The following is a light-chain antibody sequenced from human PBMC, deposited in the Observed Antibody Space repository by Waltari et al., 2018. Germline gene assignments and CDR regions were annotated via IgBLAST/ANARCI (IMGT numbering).Light chain of an antibody. CDR2: EVT. J-gene: IGLJ2*01. V-gene: IGLV2-14*02. Sequence: QSGLTQPASVSGSPGQSITISCTGTSSDVGNYNLVSWYQQYPGKAPKLMVYEVTKRTSGVSDGFSGSKSDTSASLIITGLQAEDEADYFCHSFDSSLGTGVVFGGGTKVTVL. CDR3: HSFDSSLGTGVV. CDR1: SSDVGNYNL.